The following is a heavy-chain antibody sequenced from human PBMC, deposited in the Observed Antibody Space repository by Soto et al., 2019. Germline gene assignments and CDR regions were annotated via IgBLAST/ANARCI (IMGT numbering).Heavy chain of an antibody. CDR3: ARAQCLAGEANFIDY. J-gene: IGHJ4*02. D-gene: IGHD3-10*01. CDR1: GFTFTSYG. V-gene: IGHV1-18*04. Sequence: QVQLVQSGAEVKKPGASVKVSCKASGFTFTSYGINWVQQAPGQGLEWMGRISANTTYAQKLQRRASMTTDTSTSTAYLEWRSLTSEDTAVYSCARAQCLAGEANFIDYWGQGTLVTVSS. CDR2: ISANT.